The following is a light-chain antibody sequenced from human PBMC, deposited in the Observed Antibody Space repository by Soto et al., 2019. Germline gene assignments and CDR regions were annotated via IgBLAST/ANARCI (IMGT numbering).Light chain of an antibody. CDR1: ISDVGGYNY. V-gene: IGLV2-14*03. CDR2: EVS. CDR3: SSYASSSTY. J-gene: IGLJ1*01. Sequence: QSVLTQPSSLSGSPGQSITIPCTGTISDVGGYNYVSWYQQHPGKAPKLMIYEVSNRPSGVSHRFSGSKSGNTASLTISGLQAEDEADYYCSSYASSSTYFGTGTKVTVL.